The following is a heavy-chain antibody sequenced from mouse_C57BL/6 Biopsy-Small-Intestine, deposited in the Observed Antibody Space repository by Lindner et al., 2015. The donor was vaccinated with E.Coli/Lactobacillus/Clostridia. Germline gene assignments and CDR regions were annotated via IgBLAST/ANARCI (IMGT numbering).Heavy chain of an antibody. D-gene: IGHD1-1*01. CDR2: IYYSGTI. V-gene: IGHV3-5*01. Sequence: VQLQESGPGLVKPSQTVFLTCTVTGISITTGDYRWSWIRQFPGNKLEWIGYIYYSGTITYNPSLTSRTTITRDTPKNQFFLEMNSLTAEDTATYYCARVYENYAMDYWGQGTSVTVSS. CDR1: GISITTGDYR. CDR3: ARVYENYAMDY. J-gene: IGHJ4*01.